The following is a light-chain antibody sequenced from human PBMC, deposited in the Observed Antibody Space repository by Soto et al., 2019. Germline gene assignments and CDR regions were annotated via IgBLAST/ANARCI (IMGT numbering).Light chain of an antibody. Sequence: QSVLTQPPSASGSPGQSVAISCTGTSSDVGCYDYVSWYQQYPGKAPKLMIYDVSKRPSGVPHRFSGSKSGNTASLTVSRLQAEDEADYYCTSYAGTHIVFGTGTKVTVL. CDR1: SSDVGCYDY. J-gene: IGLJ1*01. CDR3: TSYAGTHIV. CDR2: DVS. V-gene: IGLV2-8*01.